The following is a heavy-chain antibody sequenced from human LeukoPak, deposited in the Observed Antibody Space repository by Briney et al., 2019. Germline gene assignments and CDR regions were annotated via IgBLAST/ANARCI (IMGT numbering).Heavy chain of an antibody. CDR1: GGSISNSLYY. Sequence: PSETLSFTCPVSGGSISNSLYYWRWIRQPPGKGLEWIGSIYYSGSTYYNPSLKSRVTISVDTSKNQFSLDLTSVTAADTAIYYCSRESGAFCPFGYWGQGTLVIVPP. D-gene: IGHD1-26*01. V-gene: IGHV4-39*07. CDR2: IYYSGST. CDR3: SRESGAFCPFGY. J-gene: IGHJ4*02.